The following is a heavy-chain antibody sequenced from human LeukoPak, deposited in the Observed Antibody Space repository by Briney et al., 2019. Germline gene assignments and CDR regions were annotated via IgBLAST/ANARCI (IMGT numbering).Heavy chain of an antibody. Sequence: SETLSLTCTVSGGSISSYYWSWIRQPPGKGLEWIGEINHSGSTNYNPSLKSRVTISVDTSKNQFSLKLSSVTAADTAVYYCARDARWPYYFDYWGQGTLVTVSS. V-gene: IGHV4-34*01. J-gene: IGHJ4*02. CDR2: INHSGST. CDR3: ARDARWPYYFDY. CDR1: GGSISSYY. D-gene: IGHD4-23*01.